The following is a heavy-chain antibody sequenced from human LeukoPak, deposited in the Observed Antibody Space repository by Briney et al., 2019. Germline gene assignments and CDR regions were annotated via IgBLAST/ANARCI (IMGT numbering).Heavy chain of an antibody. Sequence: SETLSLTCAVSGDSISSNNWWNWVRQSPGKGLGWIGEIHHSGNTNYNPSLMSRVNISVDITKNQFALKLSSVTAADTAVYYCARTTISGVLRNHHFDYWGRGTLVTVSS. V-gene: IGHV4-4*02. CDR2: IHHSGNT. D-gene: IGHD3-3*01. J-gene: IGHJ4*02. CDR3: ARTTISGVLRNHHFDY. CDR1: GDSISSNNW.